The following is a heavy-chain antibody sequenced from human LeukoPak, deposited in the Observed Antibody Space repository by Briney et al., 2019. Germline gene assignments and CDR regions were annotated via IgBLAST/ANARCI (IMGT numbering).Heavy chain of an antibody. Sequence: SGTLSLTCAVSGGSISSSNWWSWVRQPPGKGLEWIGEINHSGSTNYNPSLKSRVTISVDKSKNQFSLKLSSVTAADTAVYYCARQKEWGIPYFDYGGQGTLVTVSS. CDR3: ARQKEWGIPYFDY. CDR2: INHSGST. J-gene: IGHJ4*02. V-gene: IGHV4-4*02. CDR1: GGSISSSNW. D-gene: IGHD3-16*01.